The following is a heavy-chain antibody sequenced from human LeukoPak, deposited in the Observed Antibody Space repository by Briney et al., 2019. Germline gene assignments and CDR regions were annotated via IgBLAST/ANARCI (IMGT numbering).Heavy chain of an antibody. CDR2: ISAYNGNT. CDR3: ARDSLYDSSGYYYYYGMDV. CDR1: SYTFTSYG. D-gene: IGHD3-22*01. J-gene: IGHJ6*02. V-gene: IGHV1-18*01. Sequence: ASVKVSCKASSYTFTSYGISWVRQAPGQGLEWMGWISAYNGNTNYAQKLQGRVTMTTDTSTSTAYMELRSLRSDDTAVYYCARDSLYDSSGYYYYYGMDVWGQGTTVTVSS.